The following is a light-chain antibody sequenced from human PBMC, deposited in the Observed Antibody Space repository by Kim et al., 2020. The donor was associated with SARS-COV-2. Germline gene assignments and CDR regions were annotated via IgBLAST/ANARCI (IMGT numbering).Light chain of an antibody. V-gene: IGLV2-14*01. CDR3: SSYTNNNIRV. Sequence: GQSVTISCIGSSSDVDEYKYVSWYQQHPGKAPKLLIYEVSDRPSGVSDRFSGSKSGNTASLTIFGLQSEDEADYYCSSYTNNNIRVFGGGTQLTVL. CDR2: EVS. J-gene: IGLJ3*02. CDR1: SSDVDEYKY.